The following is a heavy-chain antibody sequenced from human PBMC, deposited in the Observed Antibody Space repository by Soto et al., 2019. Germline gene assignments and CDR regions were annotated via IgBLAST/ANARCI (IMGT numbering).Heavy chain of an antibody. J-gene: IGHJ3*02. CDR3: TTGYDFWTGQPDAFDI. CDR1: GFTFSNAW. D-gene: IGHD3-3*01. V-gene: IGHV3-15*01. Sequence: PVGSLRLSCAASGFTFSNAWMSWVRQAPGKGLEWVGRIKSKTDGGTTDYAAPVKGRFTISRDDSKNTLYLQMNSLKTEDTAVYYCTTGYDFWTGQPDAFDIWGQGTMVTVSS. CDR2: IKSKTDGGTT.